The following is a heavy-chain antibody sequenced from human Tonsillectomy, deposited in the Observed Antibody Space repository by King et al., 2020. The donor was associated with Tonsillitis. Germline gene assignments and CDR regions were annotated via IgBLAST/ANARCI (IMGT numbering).Heavy chain of an antibody. J-gene: IGHJ6*02. D-gene: IGHD5-12*01. Sequence: VQLVQSGGGVVQPGRSLRLSCAASGFTFSSYGMHWVRQAPGKGLEWVAVISYDGNNKYYADSVKGRFTISRDNSKNTLYLQMNSLRAEDTAVYYCAKDLGGYSAYDVPYYYGMDVWGQGTTVTVS. CDR3: AKDLGGYSAYDVPYYYGMDV. CDR2: ISYDGNNK. V-gene: IGHV3-30*18. CDR1: GFTFSSYG.